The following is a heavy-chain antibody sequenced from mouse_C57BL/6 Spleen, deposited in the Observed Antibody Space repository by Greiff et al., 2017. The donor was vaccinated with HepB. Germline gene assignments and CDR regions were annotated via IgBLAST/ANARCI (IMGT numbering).Heavy chain of an antibody. V-gene: IGHV1-80*01. Sequence: VQLQQSGAELVKPGASVKISCKASGYAFSSYWMNWVKLRPGKGLEWIGQIYPGDGDTNYNGKFKGKATLTADKSSSTAYMQLSSLTSEDSAVYFCARGEDGYPAWFAYWGQGTLVTVSA. CDR1: GYAFSSYW. CDR3: ARGEDGYPAWFAY. CDR2: IYPGDGDT. J-gene: IGHJ3*01. D-gene: IGHD2-3*01.